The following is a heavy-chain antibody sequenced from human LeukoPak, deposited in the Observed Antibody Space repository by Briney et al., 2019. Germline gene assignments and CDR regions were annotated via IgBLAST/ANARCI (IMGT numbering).Heavy chain of an antibody. Sequence: ASVKVSCTASGYTFTGYYMHWVRQAPGQGLEWMGWINPNSGGTNYAQKFQGRVTMTRDTSISTAYMELSRLRSDDTAVYYCARVVGAAAGTGTVDYWGQGTLVTVSS. D-gene: IGHD6-13*01. CDR2: INPNSGGT. J-gene: IGHJ4*02. CDR3: ARVVGAAAGTGTVDY. CDR1: GYTFTGYY. V-gene: IGHV1-2*02.